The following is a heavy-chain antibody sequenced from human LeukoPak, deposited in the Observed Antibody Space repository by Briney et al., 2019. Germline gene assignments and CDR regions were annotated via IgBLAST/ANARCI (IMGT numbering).Heavy chain of an antibody. CDR1: GFTFDDYA. CDR3: AKDGSYGDYEGWVTWFDP. D-gene: IGHD4-17*01. V-gene: IGHV3-9*01. J-gene: IGHJ5*02. CDR2: ISWNSGSI. Sequence: GGSLRLSCAASGFTFDDYAMHWVRQAPGKGLEWVSGISWNSGSIGYADSVKGRFTISRDNAKNSLYLQMNSLRAEDTALYYCAKDGSYGDYEGWVTWFDPWGQGTLVTVSS.